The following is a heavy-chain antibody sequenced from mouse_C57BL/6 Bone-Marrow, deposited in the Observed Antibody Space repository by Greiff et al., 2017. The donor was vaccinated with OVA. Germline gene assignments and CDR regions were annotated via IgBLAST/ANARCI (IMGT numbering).Heavy chain of an antibody. CDR2: IDPANGNT. CDR1: GFNIKNTY. D-gene: IGHD1-1*01. J-gene: IGHJ4*01. CDR3: ARGGQFITTVVGAMDY. V-gene: IGHV14-3*01. Sequence: VTLKVSVAELVRPGASVKLSCTASGFNIKNTYMHWVKQRPEQGLEWIGRIDPANGNTKYAPKFQGKATITADTSSNTAYLQLSSLTSEDTAIYYCARGGQFITTVVGAMDYWGQGTSVTVSS.